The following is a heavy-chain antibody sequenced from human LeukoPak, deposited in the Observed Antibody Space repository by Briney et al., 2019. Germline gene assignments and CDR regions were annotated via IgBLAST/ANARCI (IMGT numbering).Heavy chain of an antibody. D-gene: IGHD2-2*01. Sequence: SETLSLTCTVSGGSISSYYWSWIRQPAGKGLEWIGRIYTSGSTNYNPSLKSRVTMSVDTSKNQFSLKLSSVTAADTAVYYCARDGPDCSSTSCLYFQHWGQGTLVTVSS. J-gene: IGHJ1*01. CDR2: IYTSGST. CDR1: GGSISSYY. V-gene: IGHV4-4*07. CDR3: ARDGPDCSSTSCLYFQH.